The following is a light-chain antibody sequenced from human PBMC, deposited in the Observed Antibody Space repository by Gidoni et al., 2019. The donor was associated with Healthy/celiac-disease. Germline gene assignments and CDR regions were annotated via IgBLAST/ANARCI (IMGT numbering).Light chain of an antibody. V-gene: IGKV3-20*01. CDR1: QSVSSSY. Sequence: EIVLTQSPGTLSLSRGERATLSCRARQSVSSSYLAWYQQKPGQAPSLLIYGASSRATGIPYRFSGSGSGTDFTLTISRLEPEDFAGYYCQQYGSSPPTFGQXTKVEIK. J-gene: IGKJ1*01. CDR2: GAS. CDR3: QQYGSSPPT.